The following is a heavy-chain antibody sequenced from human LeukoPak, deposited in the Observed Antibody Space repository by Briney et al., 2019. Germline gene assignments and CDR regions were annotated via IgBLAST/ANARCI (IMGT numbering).Heavy chain of an antibody. D-gene: IGHD3-22*01. J-gene: IGHJ4*02. V-gene: IGHV4-4*02. CDR3: ARDLSGDYYDSSGYSSGWGY. CDR1: GGSISSNNW. CDR2: IYHSGST. Sequence: SETLSLTCAVSGGSISSNNWWSWVRQPPGKGLEWIGEIYHSGSTNYNPSLKSRVTISVDKSKNQFSLKLSSVTAADTAVYYCARDLSGDYYDSSGYSSGWGYWGQGTLVTVSS.